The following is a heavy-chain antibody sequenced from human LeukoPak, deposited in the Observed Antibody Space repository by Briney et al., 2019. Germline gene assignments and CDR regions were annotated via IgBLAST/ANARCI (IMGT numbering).Heavy chain of an antibody. J-gene: IGHJ3*02. CDR2: IYYSGST. V-gene: IGHV4-59*01. CDR1: GGSISSDY. CDR3: ARPIRSPPYAFDI. D-gene: IGHD2-15*01. Sequence: SSETLSLTCTVSGGSISSDYWSWIRQPPGKGLEWIGYIYYSGSTNYNPSLKSRVTISVDTSKNQFSLKLSSVTAADTAVYYCARPIRSPPYAFDIWGQGTMVTVSS.